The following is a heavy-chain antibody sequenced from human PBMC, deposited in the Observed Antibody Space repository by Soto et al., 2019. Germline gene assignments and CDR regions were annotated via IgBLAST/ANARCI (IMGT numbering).Heavy chain of an antibody. Sequence: GESLKISCKGSGYSFTSYWIGWVRQMPGKGLEWMGIIYPGDCDTRYSPSFQGQVTISADKSISTAYLQWSSLKASDTAMYYCARLGRFLEWVKPPPYGMDVWGQGTTVTVSS. CDR3: ARLGRFLEWVKPPPYGMDV. CDR2: IYPGDCDT. CDR1: GYSFTSYW. J-gene: IGHJ6*02. V-gene: IGHV5-51*01. D-gene: IGHD3-3*01.